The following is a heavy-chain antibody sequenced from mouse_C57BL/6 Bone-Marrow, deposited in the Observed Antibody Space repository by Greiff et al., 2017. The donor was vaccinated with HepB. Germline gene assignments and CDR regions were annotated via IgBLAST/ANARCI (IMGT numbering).Heavy chain of an antibody. V-gene: IGHV5-17*01. D-gene: IGHD2-5*01. CDR2: ISSGSSTI. Sequence: EVQRVESGGGLVKPGGSLKLSCAASGFTFSDYGMHWVRQAPEKGLEWVAYISSGSSTIYYADTVKGRFTISRDNAKNTLFLQMTSLRSEDTAMYYCAKLRYSNYPSYWYFDVWGTGTTVTVSS. CDR3: AKLRYSNYPSYWYFDV. CDR1: GFTFSDYG. J-gene: IGHJ1*03.